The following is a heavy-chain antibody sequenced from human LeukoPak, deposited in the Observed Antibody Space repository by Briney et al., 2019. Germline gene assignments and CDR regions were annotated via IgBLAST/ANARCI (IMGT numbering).Heavy chain of an antibody. Sequence: ASVKVSCEASGYTFTSYDINWVRQAAGQGLEWMGWMNPNSGNTGYAQKFQGRVTMTEDTSTDTAYMELSSLRSEDTAVYYCATRGGFGESDAFDIWGQGTMVTVSS. V-gene: IGHV1-8*01. CDR3: ATRGGFGESDAFDI. CDR1: GYTFTSYD. CDR2: MNPNSGNT. J-gene: IGHJ3*02. D-gene: IGHD3-10*01.